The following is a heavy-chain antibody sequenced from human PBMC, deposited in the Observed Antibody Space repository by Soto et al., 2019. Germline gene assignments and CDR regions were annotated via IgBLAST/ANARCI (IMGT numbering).Heavy chain of an antibody. CDR3: VHRGRSSGFERDNWFDP. CDR1: GFSLTTSPVA. J-gene: IGHJ5*02. CDR2: IYWDDST. Sequence: QITLKESGPTLVKPTQTLTLTCTFSGFSLTTSPVAVGWIRQPPGKALEWLAIIYWDDSTHYFPSLNSRLTIPNDTSKNEXVLIMTTMDPVDTATYYCVHRGRSSGFERDNWFDPWGQGTLVTVSS. D-gene: IGHD5-12*01. V-gene: IGHV2-5*02.